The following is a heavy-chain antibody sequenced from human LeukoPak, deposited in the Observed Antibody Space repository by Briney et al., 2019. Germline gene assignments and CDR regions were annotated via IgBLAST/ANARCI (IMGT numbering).Heavy chain of an antibody. CDR2: ISNSGTT. CDR3: ARVVRGAVTSNCFGP. CDR1: GGSINDYY. J-gene: IGHJ5*02. Sequence: SETLSLTCTVSGGSINDYYWTWIRQAPGKGLEWLGYISNSGTTDYNPSLKSRVTMSVDTSKNEFSLKVTSVTAADTAMYYCARVVRGAVTSNCFGPWGQGTLVTVSS. V-gene: IGHV4-59*01. D-gene: IGHD4-17*01.